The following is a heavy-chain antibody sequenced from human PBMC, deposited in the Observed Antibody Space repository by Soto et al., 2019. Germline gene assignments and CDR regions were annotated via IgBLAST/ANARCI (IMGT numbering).Heavy chain of an antibody. D-gene: IGHD5-12*01. CDR3: ARGSDIVATNSHYYYGMDV. Sequence: ASVKVSCKASGGTFSSYAISWVRQAPGQGLEWMGGIIPIFGTANYAQKFQGRVTITADESTSTAYMELSSLRSEDTAVYYRARGSDIVATNSHYYYGMDVWGQGTTVTVSS. CDR1: GGTFSSYA. V-gene: IGHV1-69*13. J-gene: IGHJ6*02. CDR2: IIPIFGTA.